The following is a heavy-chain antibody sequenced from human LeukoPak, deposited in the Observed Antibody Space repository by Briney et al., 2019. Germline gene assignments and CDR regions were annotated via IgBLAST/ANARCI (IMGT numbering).Heavy chain of an antibody. CDR2: INHRGVT. CDR3: ARRKSIMNPLTG. D-gene: IGHD3-16*01. CDR1: GASLSDYC. Sequence: PSETLSLTCAVYGASLSDYCWSWIRQPPGKGLEWIGEINHRGVTNYIPSLKGRVSISEDMSKNQFSLKLSSVTAADTAVYYYARRKSIMNPLTGWGQGTLVTVSS. V-gene: IGHV4-34*01. J-gene: IGHJ4*02.